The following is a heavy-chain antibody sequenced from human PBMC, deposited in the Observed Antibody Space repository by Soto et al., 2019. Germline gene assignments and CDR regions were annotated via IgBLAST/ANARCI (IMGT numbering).Heavy chain of an antibody. CDR2: IKQDGGEI. CDR1: GFTFSSYW. J-gene: IGHJ4*02. CDR3: ARKGPAFEY. Sequence: GGSLRLSCATPGFTFSSYWMSWVRQAPGKGLEWVANIKQDGGEIYYGDSVKGRFTISRDNAKNSLFLQMNSLRADDTAVYYCARKGPAFEYWGQGTLLTVSS. V-gene: IGHV3-7*01.